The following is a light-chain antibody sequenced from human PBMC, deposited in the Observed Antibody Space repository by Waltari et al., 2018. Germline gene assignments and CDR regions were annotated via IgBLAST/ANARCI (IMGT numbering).Light chain of an antibody. J-gene: IGKJ2*03. CDR1: QTISSY. V-gene: IGKV1-39*01. CDR2: YTN. Sequence: DIQITQSPSSLSASIGDRVTITFRTSQTISSYLHLYQQIPVKAPQLLIYYTNRLEGGVPSRVSGSGSGAEFTLNISGLQPDDCATYYGEQYNSLRDSFGQGTKVESK. CDR3: EQYNSLRDS.